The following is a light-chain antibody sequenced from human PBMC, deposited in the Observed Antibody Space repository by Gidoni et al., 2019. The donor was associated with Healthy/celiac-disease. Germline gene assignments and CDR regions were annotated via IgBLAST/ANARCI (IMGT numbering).Light chain of an antibody. CDR2: GAS. CDR3: QQYGSSPYT. J-gene: IGKJ2*01. CDR1: QSVSSSY. V-gene: IGKV3-20*01. Sequence: EIVLTHSPGTLSLSPGERATLSCSASQSVSSSYLALYQQKPGQAPRLLIYGASSRATGIPDSFSGSGSGTDFTLIISRLGPENFAVYYCQQYGSSPYTFXQXTKLEIK.